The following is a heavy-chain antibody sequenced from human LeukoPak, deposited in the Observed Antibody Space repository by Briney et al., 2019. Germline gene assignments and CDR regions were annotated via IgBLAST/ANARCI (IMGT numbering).Heavy chain of an antibody. CDR3: AKDGLTGSPEGTDY. CDR2: ITGSGGST. V-gene: IGHV3-23*01. D-gene: IGHD2-15*01. Sequence: GGSLRLSCAVSGFTFSNYAMSWVRQAPGKGLEGVSSITGSGGSTYYGDSVKGRFTISRDNSKNTLYLQMKSRRAEDTAVYYCAKDGLTGSPEGTDYWGQGTLVTVSS. CDR1: GFTFSNYA. J-gene: IGHJ4*02.